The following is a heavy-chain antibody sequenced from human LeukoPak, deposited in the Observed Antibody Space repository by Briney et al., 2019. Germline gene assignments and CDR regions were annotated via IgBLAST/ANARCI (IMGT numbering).Heavy chain of an antibody. J-gene: IGHJ6*03. Sequence: PGGSLRLSCAASGFTFSSYWMSWVRQAPGKGLEWVANIKQDGSEKYYVDSVKGRFTISRDNAKNSLYLQMNSLRAEDTAVYYCARDQTPRGHNYYYYYYMDVWGKGTTVTVSS. CDR1: GFTFSSYW. CDR3: ARDQTPRGHNYYYYYYMDV. CDR2: IKQDGSEK. V-gene: IGHV3-7*01. D-gene: IGHD2-15*01.